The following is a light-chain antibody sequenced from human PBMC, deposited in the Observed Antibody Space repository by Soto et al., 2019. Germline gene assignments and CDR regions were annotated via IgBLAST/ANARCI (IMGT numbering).Light chain of an antibody. CDR2: WAS. V-gene: IGKV4-1*01. CDR1: QSLFSRSTNKSS. CDR3: QQYLRTPLT. J-gene: IGKJ4*01. Sequence: DLVLTPSPDSLPVALGERATINCKSSQSLFSRSTNKSSLAWYRQKSGQPPYLLIYWASTRESGVPDRFSGSGSGTDFTLTITSVQAEDVAVYYCQQYLRTPLTFGGGTKVDIK.